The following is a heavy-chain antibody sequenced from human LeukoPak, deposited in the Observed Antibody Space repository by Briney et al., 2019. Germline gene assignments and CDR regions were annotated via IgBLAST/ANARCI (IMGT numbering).Heavy chain of an antibody. V-gene: IGHV4-59*01. Sequence: SETLSLTCTVSGGSISSYYWSWIRQPPGKGLEWIGYFSYSGSTHYNPSLESRVTISIDTSKNHFSLKLTSVTAADTAVYYCAREVGGTGYYFDYWGQGSLVTVSS. CDR3: AREVGGTGYYFDY. J-gene: IGHJ4*02. D-gene: IGHD1-26*01. CDR2: FSYSGST. CDR1: GGSISSYY.